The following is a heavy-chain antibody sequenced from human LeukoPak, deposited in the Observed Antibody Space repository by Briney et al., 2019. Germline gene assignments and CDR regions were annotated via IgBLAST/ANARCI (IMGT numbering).Heavy chain of an antibody. CDR2: IHYSGTT. Sequence: SETLSLTCTVSGGSISSYYWSWVRQPPGKGLEWFGYIHYSGTTKYNPSLKSRVTISVDMSKNQFSMKLRSVTAADTAVYYCARVMLLWFGEVDVWGQGTTVTVSS. CDR1: GGSISSYY. CDR3: ARVMLLWFGEVDV. V-gene: IGHV4-59*08. J-gene: IGHJ6*02. D-gene: IGHD3-10*01.